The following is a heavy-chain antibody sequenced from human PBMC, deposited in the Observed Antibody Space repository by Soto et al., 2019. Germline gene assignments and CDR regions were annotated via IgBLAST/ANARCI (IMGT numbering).Heavy chain of an antibody. J-gene: IGHJ4*02. CDR3: AADYGAVTPFYS. Sequence: QMPLEQSGPEVKRPGTSVKVSCKASGFTVSSSSVQWMRQARGQRLEWIGWVVFGSGDTKYAQKFQERVTITRDMFTDTAYLEVSSLRSDDTAVYYCAADYGAVTPFYSWGQGTLVTVSS. CDR2: VVFGSGDT. CDR1: GFTVSSSS. V-gene: IGHV1-58*01. D-gene: IGHD3-10*01.